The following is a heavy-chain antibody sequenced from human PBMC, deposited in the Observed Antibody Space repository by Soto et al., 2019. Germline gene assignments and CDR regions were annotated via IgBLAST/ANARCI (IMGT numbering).Heavy chain of an antibody. CDR1: DASISTGGYS. CDR3: ATGSYSHSGAYYYYAMDV. J-gene: IGHJ6*02. D-gene: IGHD3-10*01. CDR2: IYQSGNT. Sequence: SSETLSLTCAASDASISTGGYSWTSIRQPPGKGLEWIGYIYQSGNTYYNPSLKSRLTISVDTTTNQFSLKLSSVTAADTAVYFCATGSYSHSGAYYYYAMDVWGQGTTVTVSS. V-gene: IGHV4-30-2*01.